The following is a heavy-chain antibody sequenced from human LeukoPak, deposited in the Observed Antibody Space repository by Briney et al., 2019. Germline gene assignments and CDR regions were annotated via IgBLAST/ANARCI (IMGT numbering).Heavy chain of an antibody. CDR2: IYSGGST. D-gene: IGHD4-17*01. CDR3: ANYGANHGYFDY. CDR1: GFTVSSNY. J-gene: IGHJ4*02. Sequence: LSGGSLRLSCAASGFTVSSNYMSWVRQAPGKGLEWVSVIYSGGSTYYADSEKGRFTISRDNSKNTLYLQMNSLRAQDTAVYYCANYGANHGYFDYWGQGTLVTVSS. V-gene: IGHV3-53*01.